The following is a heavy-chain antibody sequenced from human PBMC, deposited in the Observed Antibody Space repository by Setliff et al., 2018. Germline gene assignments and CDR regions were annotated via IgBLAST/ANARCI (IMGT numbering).Heavy chain of an antibody. V-gene: IGHV4-61*02. D-gene: IGHD6-6*01. CDR2: IYTSGST. CDR1: GGSISSSSYY. Sequence: SETLSLTCTVSGGSISSSSYYWGWIRQPPGKGLEWIGRIYTSGSTNYNPSLKSRIPITVDTSKNQFSLKLSSVTAADTAVYYCARGSISYDYWGQGTLVTVSS. J-gene: IGHJ4*02. CDR3: ARGSISYDY.